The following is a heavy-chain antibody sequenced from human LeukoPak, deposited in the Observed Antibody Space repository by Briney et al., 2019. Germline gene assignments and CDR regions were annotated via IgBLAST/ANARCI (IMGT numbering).Heavy chain of an antibody. CDR3: ARDRSTSRYYHGMDV. J-gene: IGHJ6*02. CDR2: ISSRSAHI. D-gene: IGHD2-2*01. V-gene: IGHV3-21*01. CDR1: DSTFSSFS. Sequence: AGGSLRLSCAASDSTFSSFSMRWVRQAPGKGLFRVAAISSRSAHIYYADSVKGRFTISRDNAKKSLYLEMNNLRADDTAVYYCARDRSTSRYYHGMDVWGPGTTVIVSS.